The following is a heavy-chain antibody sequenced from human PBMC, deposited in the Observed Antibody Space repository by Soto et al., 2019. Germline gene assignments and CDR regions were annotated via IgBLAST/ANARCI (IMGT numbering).Heavy chain of an antibody. V-gene: IGHV3-23*01. Sequence: GGSLRLSCAASGFTFSSYTMTWVRQAPGKGLEWISVIIGSGTSTYYADSVKGRFTISRDNSKNTLYLQMNGLRAEATAVYYCAKKGSPGGDHKTGYFDLWGGGALVTVSS. CDR3: AKKGSPGGDHKTGYFDL. CDR2: IIGSGTST. CDR1: GFTFSSYT. D-gene: IGHD2-21*01. J-gene: IGHJ2*01.